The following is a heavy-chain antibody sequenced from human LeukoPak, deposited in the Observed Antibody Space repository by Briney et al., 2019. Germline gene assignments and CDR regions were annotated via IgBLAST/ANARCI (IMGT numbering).Heavy chain of an antibody. CDR3: ARDDGEMATCFDY. CDR1: GFTFSSYS. J-gene: IGHJ4*02. Sequence: GGSLRLSCAASGFTFSSYSMNWARQAPGKGLEWVSSISSSSSYIYYADSVKGRFTISRDNAKNSLYLQMNSLRAEDTAVYYCARDDGEMATCFDYWGQGTLVTVSS. V-gene: IGHV3-21*01. CDR2: ISSSSSYI. D-gene: IGHD5-24*01.